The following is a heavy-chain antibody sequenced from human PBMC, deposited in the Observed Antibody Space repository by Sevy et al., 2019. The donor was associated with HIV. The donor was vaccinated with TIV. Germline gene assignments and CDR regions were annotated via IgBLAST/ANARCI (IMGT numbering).Heavy chain of an antibody. D-gene: IGHD3-10*01. CDR2: ISGRGGST. Sequence: GGSLRLSCAASGFTFSSYAMSWVRQAPGKGLEWVSAISGRGGSTYYADSVKGRFTTSRDNSKNTLYMQMNSLRAEDTAVYYCAKDPYYYGHEDVWGQGTTVTVSS. V-gene: IGHV3-23*01. CDR1: GFTFSSYA. CDR3: AKDPYYYGHEDV. J-gene: IGHJ6*02.